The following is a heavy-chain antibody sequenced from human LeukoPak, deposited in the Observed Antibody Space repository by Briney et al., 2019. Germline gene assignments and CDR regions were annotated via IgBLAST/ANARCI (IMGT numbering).Heavy chain of an antibody. CDR1: GFTFGDYA. Sequence: PGGSLRLSCTASGFTFGDYAMSWVRQAPGKGLEWVGFIRSKAYGGTTEYAASVKGRFTISRDDSKSIAYLQMNSLKTEDTAVYYCTRVKYYYDSSGYYLYYFDYWGQGTLVTVSS. V-gene: IGHV3-49*04. CDR3: TRVKYYYDSSGYYLYYFDY. CDR2: IRSKAYGGTT. D-gene: IGHD3-22*01. J-gene: IGHJ4*02.